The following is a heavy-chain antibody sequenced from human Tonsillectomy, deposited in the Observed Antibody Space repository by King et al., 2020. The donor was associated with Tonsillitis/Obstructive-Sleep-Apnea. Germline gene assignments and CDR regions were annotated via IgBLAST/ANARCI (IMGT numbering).Heavy chain of an antibody. Sequence: VQLVESGGGVVQPGRSLRLSCAASGFIFSSYGMHWVRQAPGKGLEWVAVISFDGSNKDYADSVKGRFTISRDNSKNTVYLQMNSLRAEDTAVYYCAKAGGYTYGALDYWGQGTLVTVSS. CDR2: ISFDGSNK. CDR3: AKAGGYTYGALDY. V-gene: IGHV3-30*18. D-gene: IGHD5-18*01. J-gene: IGHJ4*02. CDR1: GFIFSSYG.